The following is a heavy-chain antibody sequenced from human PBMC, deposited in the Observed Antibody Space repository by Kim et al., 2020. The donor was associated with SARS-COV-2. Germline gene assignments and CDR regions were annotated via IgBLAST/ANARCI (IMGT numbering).Heavy chain of an antibody. CDR3: ARPIYGSGSYYNSNDAFDI. D-gene: IGHD3-10*01. CDR1: GYSFTSYW. V-gene: IGHV5-51*01. CDR2: IYPGDSDT. J-gene: IGHJ3*02. Sequence: GESLKISCKGSGYSFTSYWIGWVRQMPGKGLEWMGIIYPGDSDTRYSPSFQGQVTISADKSISTAYLQWSSLKASDTAMYYCARPIYGSGSYYNSNDAFDIWGQGTMVTVSS.